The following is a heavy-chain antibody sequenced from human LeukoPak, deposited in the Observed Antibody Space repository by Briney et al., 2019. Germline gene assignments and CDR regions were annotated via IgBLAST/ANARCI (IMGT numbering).Heavy chain of an antibody. CDR2: IYSSGST. CDR1: GDSISSYY. Sequence: SETLSLTCTASGDSISSYYWSWIRQPAGKGLEWIGRIYSSGSTNYNPSLKSRVTMSVDTSKNQFSLKLSSVTAADTAVYYCAREGGSGWSGVDYWGQGTLVTVSS. D-gene: IGHD6-19*01. V-gene: IGHV4-4*07. CDR3: AREGGSGWSGVDY. J-gene: IGHJ4*02.